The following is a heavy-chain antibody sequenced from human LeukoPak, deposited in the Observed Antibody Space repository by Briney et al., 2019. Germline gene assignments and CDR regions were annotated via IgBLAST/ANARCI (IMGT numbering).Heavy chain of an antibody. J-gene: IGHJ4*02. CDR1: GFIFSDYY. D-gene: IGHD3-22*01. CDR2: ISSSGSTI. CDR3: ARDSFYYDTRGLDY. V-gene: IGHV3-11*01. Sequence: GGSLRLSCAASGFIFSDYYMSWIRQAPGKGLEWVSYISSSGSTIYYADSVKGRFTLSRDNAKNSLYLQMNSLRAEDTAVYYCARDSFYYDTRGLDYWGQGTLVTVSS.